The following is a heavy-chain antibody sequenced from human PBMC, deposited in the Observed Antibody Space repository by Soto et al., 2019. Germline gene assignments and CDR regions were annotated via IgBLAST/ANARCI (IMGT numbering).Heavy chain of an antibody. CDR2: ISTNSRYI. CDR1: GFIFSSYR. Sequence: EVKLVESGGGLVKPGGSLRLSCAASGFIFSSYRMNWVRQAPGKGLEWISSISTNSRYIYYADSVEGRLTVSRDNSNNSLYLQIDNLRAEDTAVYYCASKKVIGYYYGLDVWGQGTTVTVSS. D-gene: IGHD2-15*01. V-gene: IGHV3-21*01. CDR3: ASKKVIGYYYGLDV. J-gene: IGHJ6*02.